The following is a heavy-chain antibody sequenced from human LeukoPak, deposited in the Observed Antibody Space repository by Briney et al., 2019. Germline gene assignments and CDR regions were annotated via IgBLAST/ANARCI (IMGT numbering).Heavy chain of an antibody. D-gene: IGHD4-23*01. J-gene: IGHJ4*02. CDR1: GDSVSIYY. CDR2: IYYSGTT. V-gene: IGHV4-59*02. CDR3: ATYYRGMGGRGY. Sequence: SETLSLTCTVSGDSVSIYYWSWIRQPPGKGLEWIGQIYYSGTTHYNPALQSRVTMSLDTSKTHFSLKATSVTAADTAVYYCATYYRGMGGRGYWGQGTLVTVSS.